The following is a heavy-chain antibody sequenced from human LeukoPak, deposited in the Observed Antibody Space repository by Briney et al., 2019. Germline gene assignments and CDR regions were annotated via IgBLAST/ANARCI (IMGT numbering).Heavy chain of an antibody. V-gene: IGHV1-46*02. CDR1: GYTFNSSY. J-gene: IGHJ4*02. D-gene: IGHD3-22*01. Sequence: ASVKVSCKASGYTFNSSYMHWVRQAPGQGLEWMGIINPSDDSTRYAQKFQGRVTMTKDTSTNTVYMHLSSLSSDDTAVYYCARAYYESSAYRHAVYFDYWGQGTLVTVSS. CDR3: ARAYYESSAYRHAVYFDY. CDR2: INPSDDST.